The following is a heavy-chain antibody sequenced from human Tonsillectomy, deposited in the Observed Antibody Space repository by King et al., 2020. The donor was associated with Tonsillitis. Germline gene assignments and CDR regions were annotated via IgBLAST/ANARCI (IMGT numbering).Heavy chain of an antibody. V-gene: IGHV3-30*01. D-gene: IGHD2-15*01. CDR2: ISYDGSNK. Sequence: VQLVESGGGVVQPGRSLRLSCAASGFTFSSYAMHWVRQAPGKGLEWVAVISYDGSNKYHADSVKGRFTISRDNSKNTLYLQMNSLRAEDTAVYYCARVYCSGGSCYSDAFDIWGQGTMVTVSS. CDR3: ARVYCSGGSCYSDAFDI. J-gene: IGHJ3*02. CDR1: GFTFSSYA.